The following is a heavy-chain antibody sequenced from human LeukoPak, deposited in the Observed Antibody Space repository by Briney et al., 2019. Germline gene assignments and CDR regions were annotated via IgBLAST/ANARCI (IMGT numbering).Heavy chain of an antibody. D-gene: IGHD6-13*01. CDR1: GYTLTSYY. CDR3: ARDSSYSSTWYLGYYFDY. Sequence: ASVKVSCKVSGYTLTSYYMHWVRQAPGQGLEWMGWINPNSGATNYAQKFQGRVTMTRDTSITTAYMELSSLRSDDTAVYYCARDSSYSSTWYLGYYFDYWGQGTLVTVSS. CDR2: INPNSGAT. J-gene: IGHJ4*02. V-gene: IGHV1-2*02.